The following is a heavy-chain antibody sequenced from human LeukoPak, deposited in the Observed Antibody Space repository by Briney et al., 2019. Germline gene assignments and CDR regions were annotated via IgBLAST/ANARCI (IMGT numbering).Heavy chain of an antibody. V-gene: IGHV1-69*13. CDR1: GGTFSRYA. D-gene: IGHD3-16*01. J-gene: IGHJ4*02. CDR2: IIPIFGTA. CDR3: ARSPGGDPRGRLDH. Sequence: SVEVSCKASGGTFSRYAISWVRQAPGQGLEWMGGIIPIFGTANYAQKFQGRVTITADESTSTAYMEMSSLRSEDTAVYYCARSPGGDPRGRLDHWGQGTLVTVSS.